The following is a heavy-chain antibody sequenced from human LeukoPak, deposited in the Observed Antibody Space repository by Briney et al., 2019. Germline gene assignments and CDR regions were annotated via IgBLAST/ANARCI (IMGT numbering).Heavy chain of an antibody. V-gene: IGHV3-33*01. D-gene: IGHD4-17*01. CDR2: IWYDGSNK. Sequence: GGSLRLSCAASGFTFSSYGLHWVRQAPGKVLEWVAVIWYDGSNKYYADSVKGRFTISRDNSKNTLYLQMNSLRAEDTAVYYCARDGPLYGDYLDYWGQGTLVTVSS. CDR3: ARDGPLYGDYLDY. CDR1: GFTFSSYG. J-gene: IGHJ4*02.